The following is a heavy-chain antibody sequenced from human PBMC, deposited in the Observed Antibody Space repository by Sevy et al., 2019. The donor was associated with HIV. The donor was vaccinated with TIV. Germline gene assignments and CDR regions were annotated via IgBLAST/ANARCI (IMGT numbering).Heavy chain of an antibody. CDR1: GYTFTNYY. J-gene: IGHJ6*03. V-gene: IGHV1-46*01. CDR2: INPSGGTT. D-gene: IGHD2-8*01. CDR3: ARDTANTNYYYHDYMDV. Sequence: ASVKVSCKASGYTFTNYYIHWVRQAPGQGLEWMGIINPSGGTTTYAQKFQDRVTMTRDTSTSTVYMELSSLRSEDTAVYYCARDTANTNYYYHDYMDVWGKGTTVTVSS.